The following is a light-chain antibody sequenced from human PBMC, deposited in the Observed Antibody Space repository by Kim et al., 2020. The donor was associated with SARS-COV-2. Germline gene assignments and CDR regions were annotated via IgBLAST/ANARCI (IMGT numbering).Light chain of an antibody. V-gene: IGKV1-5*03. CDR1: QSIRIY. J-gene: IGKJ4*01. CDR2: RAS. Sequence: DIQMTQSPSTLSTSVGDRVTITCRASQSIRIYLAWYQQKPGKAPKLLIYRASRLETGVPSRFSGSGSGTEFTLTISSLQPDDSAIYYWQHYDAYPLTFGGGTKVDIK. CDR3: QHYDAYPLT.